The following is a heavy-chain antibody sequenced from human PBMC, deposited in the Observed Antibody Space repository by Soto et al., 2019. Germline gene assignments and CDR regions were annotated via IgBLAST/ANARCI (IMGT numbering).Heavy chain of an antibody. CDR2: ISAYNGNT. CDR1: GYTFTSYG. D-gene: IGHD3-10*01. CDR3: ARDGFGEPTPTDNWFDP. V-gene: IGHV1-18*01. J-gene: IGHJ5*02. Sequence: ATVKVSCKASGYTFTSYGISWVRQAPGQGLEWMGWISAYNGNTNYAQKLQGRVTMTTDTSTSTAYMELRSLRSDDTAVYYCARDGFGEPTPTDNWFDPWGHGTLVTVSS.